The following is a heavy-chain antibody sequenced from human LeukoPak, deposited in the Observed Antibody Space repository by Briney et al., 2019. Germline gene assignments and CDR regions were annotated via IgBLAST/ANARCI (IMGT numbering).Heavy chain of an antibody. J-gene: IGHJ1*01. D-gene: IGHD2-2*01. CDR3: ASLAPAATSQAY. Sequence: SVKVSCTASGGTSRNSAINWVRQAPGQGLEWMGGIIPIFGTPLYAQKFQGRVTITADESTSTSYMELNLLISEDSAVFYCASLAPAATSQAYWGQGTLVTVSS. V-gene: IGHV1-69*13. CDR2: IIPIFGTP. CDR1: GGTSRNSA.